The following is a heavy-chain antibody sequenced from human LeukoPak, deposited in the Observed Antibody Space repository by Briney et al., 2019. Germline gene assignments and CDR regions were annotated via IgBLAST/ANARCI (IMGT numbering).Heavy chain of an antibody. CDR1: GFTFTDYG. CDR3: AIIGCYRGVCHFDM. V-gene: IGHV3-48*01. D-gene: IGHD2-21*01. CDR2: ISNTAI. Sequence: GGSLRLSCATPGFTFTDYGMNWFRQAPGKGLEWVSYISNTAILYADSVKGRFTISRDNARNSLYLQMNSLRVEDTAVYFCAIIGCYRGVCHFDMWGQGTMVTVSS. J-gene: IGHJ3*02.